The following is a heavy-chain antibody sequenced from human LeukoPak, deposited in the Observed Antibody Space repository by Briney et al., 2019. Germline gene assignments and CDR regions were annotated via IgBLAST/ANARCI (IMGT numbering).Heavy chain of an antibody. D-gene: IGHD3-3*01. CDR1: GFTFSTYA. Sequence: GGSLRLSCAASGFTFSTYAMTWVRLAPGKGLGWVSTISGSDGNTYYADSVKGRCTISGDNSKNTLYLQMNSLGAEDTAVYYCARSITIFGLVIYYFDFWGQGTLVTVSS. V-gene: IGHV3-23*01. J-gene: IGHJ4*02. CDR2: ISGSDGNT. CDR3: ARSITIFGLVIYYFDF.